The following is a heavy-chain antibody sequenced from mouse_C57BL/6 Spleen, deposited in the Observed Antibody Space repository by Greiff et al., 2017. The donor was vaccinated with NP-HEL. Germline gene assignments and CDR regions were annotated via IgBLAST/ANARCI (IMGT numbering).Heavy chain of an antibody. CDR2: ISSGSSTI. J-gene: IGHJ2*01. CDR3: ARPGFRRGYFDY. CDR1: GFTFSDYG. D-gene: IGHD3-3*01. V-gene: IGHV5-17*01. Sequence: EVQLVESGGGLVKPGGSLKLSCAASGFTFSDYGMHWVRQAPEKGLEWVAYISSGSSTIYYADTVKGRFTLSSDNAKNTLFLQMTSLRSEDTAMYYCARPGFRRGYFDYWGQGTTLTVSS.